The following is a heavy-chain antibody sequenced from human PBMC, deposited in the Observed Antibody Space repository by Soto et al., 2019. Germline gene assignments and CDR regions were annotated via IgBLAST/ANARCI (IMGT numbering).Heavy chain of an antibody. CDR1: GFTFSNAW. V-gene: IGHV3-15*01. J-gene: IGHJ3*02. D-gene: IGHD7-27*01. Sequence: GGSLRLSCAASGFTFSNAWMSWVRQAPGKGLEWVGRIKSKTDGGTTDYAAPVKGRFTISRDDSKNTLYLQMNSLKTEDTAVYYCTPELTGFPGRAFDIWGQGTMVTVSS. CDR3: TPELTGFPGRAFDI. CDR2: IKSKTDGGTT.